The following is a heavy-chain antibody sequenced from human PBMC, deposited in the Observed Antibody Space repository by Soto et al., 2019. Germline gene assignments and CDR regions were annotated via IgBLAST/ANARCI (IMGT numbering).Heavy chain of an antibody. V-gene: IGHV1-18*01. CDR3: ASRRRAYAFDI. CDR1: GYSFTRYG. Sequence: ASVKVSCKASGYSFTRYGISWVRQAPGQGLEWMGWISAYNGNTQYARDLQGRVTMTRNTSISTAYMELSSLRSEDTAVYYCASRRRAYAFDIWGQGTMVTVSS. J-gene: IGHJ3*02. CDR2: ISAYNGNT.